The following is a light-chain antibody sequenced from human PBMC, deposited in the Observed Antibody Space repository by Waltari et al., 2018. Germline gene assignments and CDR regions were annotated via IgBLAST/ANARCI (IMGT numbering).Light chain of an antibody. CDR1: QSVRTN. J-gene: IGKJ4*01. CDR2: GAS. Sequence: VLLTQSPASLSVSPGDTVILSCRASQSVRTNLVWYQQKAGQAPRTLLYGASTRASGVPSRFSGSGSETDFTLIISSLQSEDASVYFCQQYYVWPPITFGGGTKLEI. CDR3: QQYYVWPPIT. V-gene: IGKV3-15*01.